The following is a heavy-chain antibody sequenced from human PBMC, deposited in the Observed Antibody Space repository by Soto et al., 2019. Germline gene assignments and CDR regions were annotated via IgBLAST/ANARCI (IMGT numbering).Heavy chain of an antibody. Sequence: GASVKVSCKASGYTFTSYAMHWVRQAPGQRLEWMGWINAGNGNTKYSQKFQGRVTITRDTSASTAYMELSSLRSEDTAVYYCARGWLPIWFGEEYKFDPWGQGTLVTVSS. J-gene: IGHJ5*02. V-gene: IGHV1-3*01. D-gene: IGHD3-10*01. CDR2: INAGNGNT. CDR3: ARGWLPIWFGEEYKFDP. CDR1: GYTFTSYA.